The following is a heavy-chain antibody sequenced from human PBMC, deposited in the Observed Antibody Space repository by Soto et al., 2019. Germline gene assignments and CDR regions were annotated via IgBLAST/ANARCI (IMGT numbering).Heavy chain of an antibody. CDR2: IDPSDSQT. Sequence: PGESLKISCKGSGYSFAGYWITWVRQKPGKGLAWMGRIDPSDSQTYYSPSFRGHVTISVTKSITTVFLQWSSLRASDTAMYYCARQIYDSDTGPNFQYYFDSWGQGTPVTVS. CDR1: GYSFAGYW. V-gene: IGHV5-10-1*01. CDR3: ARQIYDSDTGPNFQYYFDS. D-gene: IGHD3-22*01. J-gene: IGHJ4*02.